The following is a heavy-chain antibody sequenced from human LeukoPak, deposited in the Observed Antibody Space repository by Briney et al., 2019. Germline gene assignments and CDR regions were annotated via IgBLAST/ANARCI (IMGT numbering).Heavy chain of an antibody. V-gene: IGHV4-39*07. CDR1: GGSISSSSYY. D-gene: IGHD3-22*01. J-gene: IGHJ5*02. CDR3: ARRDYYDFPIDP. CDR2: IYYSGST. Sequence: PSETLSLTCTVSGGSISSSSYYWGWIRQPPGKGLEWIGSIYYSGSTYYNPSLKSRVTISVDTSKNQFSLKLSSVTAADTAVYYCARRDYYDFPIDPWGQGTLVTVSS.